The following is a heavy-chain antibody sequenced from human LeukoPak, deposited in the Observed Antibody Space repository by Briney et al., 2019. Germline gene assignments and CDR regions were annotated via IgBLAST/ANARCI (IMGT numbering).Heavy chain of an antibody. V-gene: IGHV3-20*04. Sequence: PGGSLRLSCAASGFTFDVYSMSWVRQAPGKGLEWVSGINWNGGSTAYADSVKGRFTISRDNAKNSLYLQMNSLRAEDTAFYYCARAGGYYDSSGNYFDFWGQGTLVTVSS. D-gene: IGHD3-22*01. J-gene: IGHJ4*02. CDR1: GFTFDVYS. CDR2: INWNGGST. CDR3: ARAGGYYDSSGNYFDF.